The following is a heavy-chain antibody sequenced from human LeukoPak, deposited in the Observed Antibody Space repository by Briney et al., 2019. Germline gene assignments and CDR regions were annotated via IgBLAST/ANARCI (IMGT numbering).Heavy chain of an antibody. CDR1: GFTFNSYG. V-gene: IGHV3-30-3*01. CDR2: ISYDGSNK. J-gene: IGHJ4*02. D-gene: IGHD3-10*01. Sequence: GGSLRLSCAASGFTFNSYGMHWVRQAPGKGLEWVAVISYDGSNKYYADSVKGRFTISRDNSKNTLYLQMNSLRAEDTAVYYCAREGSTMVRGVISYWGQESLVTVSS. CDR3: AREGSTMVRGVISY.